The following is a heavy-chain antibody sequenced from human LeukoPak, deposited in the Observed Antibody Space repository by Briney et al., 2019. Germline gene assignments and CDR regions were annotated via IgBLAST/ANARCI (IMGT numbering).Heavy chain of an antibody. Sequence: GGSLRLSCAASGFTFSSYSMNWVRQAPGKGLEWASAISGSGGSTYYADSVKGRFTISRDNSKNTLYLQMNSLRAEDTAVYYCAKGVYYDSSGYLDYWGQGTLVTVSS. V-gene: IGHV3-23*01. CDR2: ISGSGGST. CDR3: AKGVYYDSSGYLDY. D-gene: IGHD3-22*01. J-gene: IGHJ4*02. CDR1: GFTFSSYS.